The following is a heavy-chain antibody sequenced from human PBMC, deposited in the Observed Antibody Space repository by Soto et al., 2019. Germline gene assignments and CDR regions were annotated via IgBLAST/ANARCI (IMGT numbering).Heavy chain of an antibody. V-gene: IGHV4-61*08. CDR1: GGSVSSGDYY. CDR2: IYKSGST. CDR3: AGERTGDPTFFDY. Sequence: SETLSLTCTVSGGSVSSGDYYWSWIRQPPGKGLEWIGYIYKSGSTTYNPALKSRVTISVDTSKNQFSLKLISVTPADTAVYYCAGERTGDPTFFDYWGQGTLVTVSS. D-gene: IGHD1-1*01. J-gene: IGHJ4*02.